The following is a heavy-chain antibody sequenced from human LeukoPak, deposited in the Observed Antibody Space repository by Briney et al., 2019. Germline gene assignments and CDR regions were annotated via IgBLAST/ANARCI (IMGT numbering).Heavy chain of an antibody. V-gene: IGHV4-59*01. Sequence: SETLSLTCTVSGGSISSYYWSWIRQPPGKGLEWIGHIFYSRIPNYNLSLKSRVTISVDTSKNQFSLKLSSVTAADTAVYYCARVVAVAGLASNFDYWGQGTLVTVSS. CDR2: IFYSRIP. D-gene: IGHD6-19*01. CDR1: GGSISSYY. J-gene: IGHJ4*02. CDR3: ARVVAVAGLASNFDY.